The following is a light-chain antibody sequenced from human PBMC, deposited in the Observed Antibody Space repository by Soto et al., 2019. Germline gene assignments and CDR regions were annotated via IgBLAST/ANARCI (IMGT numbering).Light chain of an antibody. Sequence: QSVLAQPRSVSGSPGQSVTISCTGTSSDVGGYGYVSWYQQHPGTAPKLIIYDVNERPSGVPDRFSGSKSGNTASLTISGLQAEDEADYYCCSYAGDYILVFGGRTQLTVL. V-gene: IGLV2-11*01. J-gene: IGLJ2*01. CDR1: SSDVGGYGY. CDR3: CSYAGDYILV. CDR2: DVN.